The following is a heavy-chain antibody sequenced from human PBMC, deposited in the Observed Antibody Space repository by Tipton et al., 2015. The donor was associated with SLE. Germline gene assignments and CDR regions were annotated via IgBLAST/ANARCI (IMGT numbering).Heavy chain of an antibody. J-gene: IGHJ4*02. CDR2: ISGSGGST. CDR1: GFTFSSYA. CDR3: ARDGTPRYYYDSNGYSIDY. D-gene: IGHD3-22*01. V-gene: IGHV3-23*01. Sequence: SLRLSCAASGFTFSSYAMSWVRQAPGTGLEWVSAISGSGGSTYYADSVKGRFTISRDNAKNSLYLQMNSLRDEDTAVYYCARDGTPRYYYDSNGYSIDYWGQGTLVTVSS.